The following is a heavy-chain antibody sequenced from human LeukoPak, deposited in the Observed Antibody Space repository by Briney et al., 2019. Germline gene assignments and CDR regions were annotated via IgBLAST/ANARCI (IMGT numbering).Heavy chain of an antibody. D-gene: IGHD6-13*01. Sequence: SVKVSCKASGYTFTSYGISWVRQAPGQGLEWMGRIIPILGIANYAQKFQGRVTITADKSTSTAYMELSSLRSEDTAVYYCARESLDSSWFNWGQGTLVTVSS. CDR1: GYTFTSYG. CDR3: ARESLDSSWFN. J-gene: IGHJ4*02. V-gene: IGHV1-69*04. CDR2: IIPILGIA.